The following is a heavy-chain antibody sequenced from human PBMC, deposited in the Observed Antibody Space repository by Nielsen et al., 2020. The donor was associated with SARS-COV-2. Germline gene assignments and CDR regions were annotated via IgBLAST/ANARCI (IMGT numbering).Heavy chain of an antibody. CDR2: INHSGST. J-gene: IGHJ4*02. D-gene: IGHD3-10*01. CDR3: AREGTMVRGVPLVY. CDR1: GGSFSGYY. V-gene: IGHV4-34*01. Sequence: SETLSLTCAVYGGSFSGYYWSWIRQPPGKGLAWIGEINHSGSTNYNPSLKSRVTISVDTSKNQFSLELSSVTAADTAVYYCAREGTMVRGVPLVYWGQGTLVTVSS.